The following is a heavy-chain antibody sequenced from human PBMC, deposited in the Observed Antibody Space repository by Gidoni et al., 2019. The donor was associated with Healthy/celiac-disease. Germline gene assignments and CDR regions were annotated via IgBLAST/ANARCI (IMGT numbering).Heavy chain of an antibody. CDR1: GYSFTSYW. CDR3: ARTPIMITFGGGPDGTGMDV. D-gene: IGHD3-16*01. CDR2: IDPSDSYT. Sequence: EVQLVQSGAEVKKPGESLRISCKGSGYSFTSYWISWVRQMPGKGLEWMGRIDPSDSYTNYSPSFQGHVTISADKSISTAYLQWSSLKASDTAMYYCARTPIMITFGGGPDGTGMDVWGQGTTVTVSS. J-gene: IGHJ6*02. V-gene: IGHV5-10-1*01.